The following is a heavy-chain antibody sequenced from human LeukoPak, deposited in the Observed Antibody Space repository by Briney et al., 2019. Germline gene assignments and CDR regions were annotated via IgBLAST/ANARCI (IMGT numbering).Heavy chain of an antibody. CDR1: GFSFSSYD. CDR2: IGAAGDP. J-gene: IGHJ4*02. D-gene: IGHD3-10*01. CDR3: ARVLWFGGIYYFDY. Sequence: GGSLRLSCAASGFSFSSYDMHWVRQLTGKSLAWISPIGAAGDPYCPGSVRGRFTISRENAKNSLYFQMNSLRAGDTAVYYCARVLWFGGIYYFDYWGQGTLVTVSS. V-gene: IGHV3-13*05.